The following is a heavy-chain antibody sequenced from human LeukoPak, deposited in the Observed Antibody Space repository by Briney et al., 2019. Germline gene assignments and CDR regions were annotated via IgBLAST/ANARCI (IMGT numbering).Heavy chain of an antibody. CDR1: GFTFASHA. Sequence: GGSLRLSCEASGFTFASHAMNWVRQAPGKGLEWVSGISGSGGSAFYAGSVRGRFTFSRDNSKNTLLLQMNSLRAEDTAAYFCARGCGRLVHSAGVGGWMDVWGKGTTVTVSS. CDR2: ISGSGGSA. J-gene: IGHJ6*04. CDR3: ARGCGRLVHSAGVGGWMDV. V-gene: IGHV3-23*01. D-gene: IGHD6-13*01.